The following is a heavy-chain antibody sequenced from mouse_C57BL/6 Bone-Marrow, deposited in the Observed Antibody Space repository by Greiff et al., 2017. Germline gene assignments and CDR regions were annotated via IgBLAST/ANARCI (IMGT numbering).Heavy chain of an antibody. CDR3: AREGLLRYLDY. J-gene: IGHJ2*01. V-gene: IGHV1-26*01. CDR1: GYTFTDYY. D-gene: IGHD1-1*01. Sequence: EVQLQQSGPELVKPGASVKISCKDSGYTFTDYYMNWVKQSHGKSLEWIGDINPNNGGTSYNQKFKGKATLTVDKSSSTAYMELRSLTSEDSAVYYSAREGLLRYLDYWGQGTTLTVSS. CDR2: INPNNGGT.